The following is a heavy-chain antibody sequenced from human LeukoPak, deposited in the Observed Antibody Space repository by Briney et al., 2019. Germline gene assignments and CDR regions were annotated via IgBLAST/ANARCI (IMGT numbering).Heavy chain of an antibody. CDR1: GFTFSSYS. J-gene: IGHJ6*04. D-gene: IGHD3-3*01. V-gene: IGHV3-21*01. Sequence: GGSLRLSCAASGFTFSSYSMNWVRQAPGKGLEWVSSISSSSSYIYYADSVKGRFTISRDNAKNSLYLQMNSLRAEDTAVYYCARVKYYDFGSGYPMDAWGKGTTFTVSS. CDR3: ARVKYYDFGSGYPMDA. CDR2: ISSSSSYI.